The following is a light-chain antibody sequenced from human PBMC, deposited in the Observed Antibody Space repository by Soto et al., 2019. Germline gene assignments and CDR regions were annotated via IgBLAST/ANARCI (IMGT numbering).Light chain of an antibody. Sequence: QSVLTQSPSVSGTPGQRVTISCSGSTSNIGSNFVYWYQQLPGTAPKLLICNNNQRPSGVPDRFSGSKSGTSASLAISGLQSEDEADYYCAAWDDSLKGVFGGGTKLTVL. CDR1: TSNIGSNF. CDR3: AAWDDSLKGV. CDR2: NNN. J-gene: IGLJ2*01. V-gene: IGLV1-47*02.